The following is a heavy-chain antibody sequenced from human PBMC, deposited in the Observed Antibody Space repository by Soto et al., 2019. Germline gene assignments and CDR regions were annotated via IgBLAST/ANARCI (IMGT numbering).Heavy chain of an antibody. D-gene: IGHD4-4*01. CDR2: IRRIPYGGTT. J-gene: IGHJ6*03. CDR1: GFIFEDYV. CDR3: TRASPVTMYNYMDV. Sequence: GGSLRLSCTASGFIFEDYVMNWLRQAPGKGLERVGFIRRIPYGGTTEYAASVKGRFTISRDDSKSIAYLQMNSLKTEDTAVYYCTRASPVTMYNYMDVWGKGTTVTVSS. V-gene: IGHV3-49*03.